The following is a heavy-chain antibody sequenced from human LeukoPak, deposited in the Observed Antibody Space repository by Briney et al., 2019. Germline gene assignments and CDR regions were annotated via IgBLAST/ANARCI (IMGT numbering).Heavy chain of an antibody. CDR3: AKSGYSYGVLFQEGDY. CDR1: GFSFSSYG. V-gene: IGHV3-23*01. J-gene: IGHJ4*02. CDR2: ISGSGGST. D-gene: IGHD5-18*01. Sequence: GGSLRLSCAGSGFSFSSYGMHWVRQAPGKGLEWVSAISGSGGSTYYADSVKGRFTISRDNSKNTLYLQMNSLRAEDTAVYYCAKSGYSYGVLFQEGDYWGQGTLVTVSS.